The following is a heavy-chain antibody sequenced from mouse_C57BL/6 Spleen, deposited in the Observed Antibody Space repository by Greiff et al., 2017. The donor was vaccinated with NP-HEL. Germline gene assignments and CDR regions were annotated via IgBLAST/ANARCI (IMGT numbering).Heavy chain of an antibody. V-gene: IGHV1-80*01. Sequence: VQLQESGAELVKPGASVKISCKASGYAFSSYWMNWVKQRPGKGLEWIGQIYPGDGDTNYNGKFKGKATLTADKSSSTAYMQLSSLTSEDSAVYFCARGSTEGYFDVWGTGTTVTVSS. CDR1: GYAFSSYW. J-gene: IGHJ1*03. CDR2: IYPGDGDT. D-gene: IGHD1-1*01. CDR3: ARGSTEGYFDV.